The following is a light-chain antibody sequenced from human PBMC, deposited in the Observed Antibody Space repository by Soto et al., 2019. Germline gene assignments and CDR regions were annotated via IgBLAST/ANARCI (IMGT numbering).Light chain of an antibody. V-gene: IGKV1-5*03. CDR2: KAS. Sequence: DIQMTQSPSTLSGSGGDRVRITCRASQTISSWLAWYQQKPGKAPKLLIYKASTLKSGVPSRFSGSGSGTDFTLTISCLQSEDFATYYCQQYYSYPWTFGQGTKVDIK. CDR3: QQYYSYPWT. CDR1: QTISSW. J-gene: IGKJ1*01.